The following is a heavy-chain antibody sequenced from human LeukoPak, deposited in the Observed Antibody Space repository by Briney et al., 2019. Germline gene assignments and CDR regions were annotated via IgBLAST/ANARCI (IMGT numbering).Heavy chain of an antibody. CDR3: ARDLAWGAFDY. Sequence: GGSLRLSCAASGFTFSSYGMSWVRQAPGKGLEWVSVISGSGGSTYYADSVKGRFTISRDDSKNTLSLQMNSLRVEDTAVYYCARDLAWGAFDYWGQGTLVTVSS. V-gene: IGHV3-23*01. CDR1: GFTFSSYG. D-gene: IGHD7-27*01. CDR2: ISGSGGST. J-gene: IGHJ4*02.